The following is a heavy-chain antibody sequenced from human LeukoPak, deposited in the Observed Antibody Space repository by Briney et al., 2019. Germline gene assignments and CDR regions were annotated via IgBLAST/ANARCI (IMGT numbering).Heavy chain of an antibody. CDR3: AKAQLIVVVPAAIDC. D-gene: IGHD2-2*01. J-gene: IGHJ4*02. Sequence: GGSLRLSCAASGFTFSSYGMHWVRQAPGKGLEWVAVISYDGSNKYYADSVKGRFTISRDNSKNTLYLQMNSLRAEDTAVYYCAKAQLIVVVPAAIDCWGQGTLVTVSS. CDR2: ISYDGSNK. CDR1: GFTFSSYG. V-gene: IGHV3-30*18.